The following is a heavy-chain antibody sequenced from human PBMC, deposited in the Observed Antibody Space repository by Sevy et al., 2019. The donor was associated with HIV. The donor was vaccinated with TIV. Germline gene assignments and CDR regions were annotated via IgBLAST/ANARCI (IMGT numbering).Heavy chain of an antibody. CDR1: GFTFSNAW. V-gene: IGHV3-15*01. Sequence: GGSLRLSCAASGFTFSNAWMSWVHQAPGKGLEWVGRIKSKTDGGTTDYAAPVKGRFTISRDDSKNTLYLQMNSLKTEDTAVYYCTTGRYSSSWVFDYWGQGTLVTVSS. D-gene: IGHD6-13*01. CDR3: TTGRYSSSWVFDY. J-gene: IGHJ4*02. CDR2: IKSKTDGGTT.